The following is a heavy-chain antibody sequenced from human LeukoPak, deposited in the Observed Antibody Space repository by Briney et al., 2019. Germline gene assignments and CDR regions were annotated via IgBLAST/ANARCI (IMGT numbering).Heavy chain of an antibody. CDR2: INQEGRDK. CDR1: GFTFSSSW. CDR3: ARHTVATSL. J-gene: IGHJ4*02. D-gene: IGHD4-23*01. V-gene: IGHV3-7*01. Sequence: WGSLRPSCAASGFTFSSSWMSWVRQAPGKGLEWVANINQEGRDKYYVDSVKGRFTIPRDNGKNSLYLQMNSLRADDTAVYYCARHTVATSLWGQGALVTVSS.